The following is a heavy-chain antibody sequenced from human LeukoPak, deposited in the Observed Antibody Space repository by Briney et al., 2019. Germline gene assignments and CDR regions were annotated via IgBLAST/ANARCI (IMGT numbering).Heavy chain of an antibody. D-gene: IGHD3-22*01. CDR3: ARGDDSGYYDYFDY. CDR1: GFIFSGSW. CDR2: IKKDGSEK. V-gene: IGHV3-7*03. Sequence: GGSLRLSCTASGFIFSGSWMAWIRQAPGKGLEWVAIIKKDGSEKYYVDSMKGRFTISGDNAKNSLFLQMNSLRAEDTAMYYCARGDDSGYYDYFDYWGQGALVTVSS. J-gene: IGHJ4*02.